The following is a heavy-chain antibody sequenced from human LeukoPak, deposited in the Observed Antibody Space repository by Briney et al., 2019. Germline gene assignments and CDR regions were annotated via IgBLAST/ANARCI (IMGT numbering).Heavy chain of an antibody. Sequence: GASVKVSCKASGGTFSSYTISWVRQAPGQGPEWMGRIIPIFGTANYAQKFQGRVTITTDESTSTAYMELSTLRSDDTAVYYCARERPPGDSSNWFLEGYFDIWGQGTLVTVSS. J-gene: IGHJ4*02. CDR1: GGTFSSYT. D-gene: IGHD6-13*01. CDR2: IIPIFGTA. V-gene: IGHV1-69*05. CDR3: ARERPPGDSSNWFLEGYFDI.